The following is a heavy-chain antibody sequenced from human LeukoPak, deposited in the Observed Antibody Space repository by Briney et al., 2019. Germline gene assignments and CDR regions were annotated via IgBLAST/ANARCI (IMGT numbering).Heavy chain of an antibody. D-gene: IGHD3-9*01. CDR2: INHSGST. CDR3: ARGNYDILTGSGYYFDY. V-gene: IGHV4-34*01. Sequence: PSETLSLTCAVYGGSFSSYYWSWIRQPPGKGLEWIGEINHSGSTNYNPSLKSRVTISVDTSQNQFSLKLSSVTAADTAVYYCARGNYDILTGSGYYFDYWGQGTLVTVSS. CDR1: GGSFSSYY. J-gene: IGHJ4*02.